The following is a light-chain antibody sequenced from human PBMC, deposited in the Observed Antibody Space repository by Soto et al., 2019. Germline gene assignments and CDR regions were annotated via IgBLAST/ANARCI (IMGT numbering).Light chain of an antibody. CDR3: QQYGSSPGYT. J-gene: IGKJ2*01. CDR2: GAS. Sequence: EIVLTQSPGTLSLSPGERATLSCRASQYVSSSYLAWYQQKPGQAPRLLIYGASSRATGVPDRFSGSGSETEFTLTISRLEPEDFAVYYCQQYGSSPGYTFGQGTKLKIK. CDR1: QYVSSSY. V-gene: IGKV3-20*01.